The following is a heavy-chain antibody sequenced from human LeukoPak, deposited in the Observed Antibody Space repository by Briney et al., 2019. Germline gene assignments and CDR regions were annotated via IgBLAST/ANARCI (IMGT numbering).Heavy chain of an antibody. CDR1: GFTFSSYA. CDR3: ARDTTGDPDY. CDR2: ISSSTSYI. Sequence: AGGSLRLSCAASGFTFSSYAMSWVRQAPGKGLEWVSSISSSTSYIYYADSVKGRFTISRDNAKNSLYLQMNSLRAEDTAVYYCARDTTGDPDYWGQGTLVTVSS. D-gene: IGHD7-27*01. J-gene: IGHJ4*02. V-gene: IGHV3-21*01.